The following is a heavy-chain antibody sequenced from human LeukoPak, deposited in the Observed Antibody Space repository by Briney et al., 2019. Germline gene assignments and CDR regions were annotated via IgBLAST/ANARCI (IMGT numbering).Heavy chain of an antibody. D-gene: IGHD5-18*01. J-gene: IGHJ4*02. CDR3: ARNHTHEGYGYYFDY. V-gene: IGHV4-39*01. CDR2: IYYSGST. CDR1: GGSISSSSYY. Sequence: SETLSLTCTVSGGSISSSSYYWGWIRQPPGKGLEWIGSIYYSGSTHYNPSLESRVTISVDTSKKQFSLKLSSVTAADTAVYYCARNHTHEGYGYYFDYWGQGTLITVSS.